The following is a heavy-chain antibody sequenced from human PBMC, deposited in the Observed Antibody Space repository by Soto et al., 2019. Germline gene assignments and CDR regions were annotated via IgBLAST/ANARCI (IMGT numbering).Heavy chain of an antibody. CDR2: INHSGST. Sequence: SETLALTCAVYGGSFSGYYCSWIRQPPGKGLEWIGEINHSGSTNYNPSLKSRVTISVDTSKNQFSLKLSSVTAADTAVYYCARGRGYSSTWFYYYFGMDVCGQGSMVT. CDR1: GGSFSGYY. D-gene: IGHD6-13*01. V-gene: IGHV4-34*01. J-gene: IGHJ6*02. CDR3: ARGRGYSSTWFYYYFGMDV.